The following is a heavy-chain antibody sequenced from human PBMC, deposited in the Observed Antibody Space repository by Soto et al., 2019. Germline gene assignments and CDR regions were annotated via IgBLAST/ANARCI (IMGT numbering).Heavy chain of an antibody. D-gene: IGHD2-2*01. Sequence: EVQLVESGGGLVQPGGSLRLSCAASGFTFSTFWMSWVRQAPGKGLEWVATIKQDGSDKYYVDSVKGRFTISRDNTKKSLYLQVNSLRAEDTAVYYCASRYLEYCTSASCSAPYYWWGQVPLVTVSS. CDR2: IKQDGSDK. CDR3: ASRYLEYCTSASCSAPYYW. CDR1: GFTFSTFW. V-gene: IGHV3-7*05. J-gene: IGHJ4*02.